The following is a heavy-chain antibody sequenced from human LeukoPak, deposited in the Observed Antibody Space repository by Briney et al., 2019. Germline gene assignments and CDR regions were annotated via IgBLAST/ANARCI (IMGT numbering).Heavy chain of an antibody. D-gene: IGHD6-13*01. CDR2: ISSSSSYI. V-gene: IGHV3-21*01. CDR3: ARDIAAAGTPYYFDY. J-gene: IGHJ4*02. Sequence: GGSLRLSWAPSGFTFSSYSMNWVRQAPGKGLEWVSSISSSSSYIYYADSVKGRFTISRDNAKNSLYLQMNSLRAEDTAVYYCARDIAAAGTPYYFDYWGQGTLVTVSS. CDR1: GFTFSSYS.